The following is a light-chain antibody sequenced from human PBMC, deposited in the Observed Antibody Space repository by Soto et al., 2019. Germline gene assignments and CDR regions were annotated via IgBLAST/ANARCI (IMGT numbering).Light chain of an antibody. J-gene: IGKJ1*01. Sequence: EIGMTQSPVTLSVSPGERATLSCRSSQSVSGNYIAWYQQKPGQAPRLLIYGASTRATGIPGRFTGSGSGTEFPLSSTSLQSEDFAVYYCQQYSAWPLTFGQGPTVDIK. CDR3: QQYSAWPLT. CDR2: GAS. V-gene: IGKV3-15*01. CDR1: QSVSGN.